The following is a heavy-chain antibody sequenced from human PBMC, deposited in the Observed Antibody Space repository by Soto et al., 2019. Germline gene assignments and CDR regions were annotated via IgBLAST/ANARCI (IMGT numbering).Heavy chain of an antibody. CDR3: ASHRTFWPFDY. V-gene: IGHV4-59*08. CDR2: IFYSGKT. CDR1: GGSLSGYY. D-gene: IGHD2-8*01. J-gene: IGHJ4*02. Sequence: SETLSLTCTVSGGSLSGYYWSWIRQSPGKGLEWIACIFYSGKTYHNPALQSRVTISVDTSKNQFSLRLSSVTAADTAVYYCASHRTFWPFDYWGQGTVVTVAS.